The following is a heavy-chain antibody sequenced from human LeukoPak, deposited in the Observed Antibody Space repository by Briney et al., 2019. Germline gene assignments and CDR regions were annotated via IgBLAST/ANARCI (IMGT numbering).Heavy chain of an antibody. D-gene: IGHD3-10*01. CDR2: IHSSGNT. J-gene: IGHJ6*03. CDR1: GGSISSIGYF. Sequence: PSQTLSLTCTVSGGSISSIGYFWSWMRQPAGKGLEWIGHIHSSGNTNYNPSLKSRVTISIDTSKNQFSLKVTSVTAADTAVYYCARVTYGSGNYYVYYYYMDVWGKGTTVTVSS. V-gene: IGHV4-61*09. CDR3: ARVTYGSGNYYVYYYYMDV.